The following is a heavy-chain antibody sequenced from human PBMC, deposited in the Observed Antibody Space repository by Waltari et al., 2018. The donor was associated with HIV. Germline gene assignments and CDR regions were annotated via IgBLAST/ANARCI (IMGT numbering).Heavy chain of an antibody. D-gene: IGHD2-2*01. V-gene: IGHV3-49*03. CDR1: GFNFEQYA. CDR3: VRDSLPKCAAGSCYRK. Sequence: EVSLEESGGGVVPPGRSLRLTCVSSGFNFEQYALSWFSQAPGRAPEGVVCIRMVSYGGTWYYAASGKGRCIISRDDSQRVVYLDVTSLKTEDTGVYYCVRDSLPKCAAGSCYRKWGRGT. J-gene: IGHJ1*01. CDR2: IRMVSYGGTW.